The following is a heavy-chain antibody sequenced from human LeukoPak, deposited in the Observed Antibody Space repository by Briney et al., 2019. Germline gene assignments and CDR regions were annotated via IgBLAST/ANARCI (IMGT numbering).Heavy chain of an antibody. D-gene: IGHD3-3*01. CDR2: IFYSGST. Sequence: SETLSLTCTVSGGSISSSTYYWDWIRQPPGKGLEWIGSIFYSGSTYYNPSLKSRVTISVDTSKNQFSLKLSSVTAADTAVYYCARDRFFLRYGMDVWGKGTTVTVSS. CDR1: GGSISSSTYY. V-gene: IGHV4-39*07. CDR3: ARDRFFLRYGMDV. J-gene: IGHJ6*04.